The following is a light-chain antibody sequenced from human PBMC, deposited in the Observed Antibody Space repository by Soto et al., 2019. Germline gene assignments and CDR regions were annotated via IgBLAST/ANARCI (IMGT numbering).Light chain of an antibody. CDR2: GAS. CDR3: QQYGNSVT. Sequence: EIVLTQSPGILSLSPGERATLSCRASQSVSSSYLAWYQQKPGQAPRLLIYGASSRAPGIPDKFSGSGSGADFTLTISRLEPEDFAVYHCQQYGNSVTFGGGTKVEIK. V-gene: IGKV3-20*01. J-gene: IGKJ4*01. CDR1: QSVSSSY.